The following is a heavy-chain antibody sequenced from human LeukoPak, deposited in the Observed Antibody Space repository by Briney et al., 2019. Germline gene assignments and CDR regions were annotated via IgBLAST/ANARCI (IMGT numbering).Heavy chain of an antibody. J-gene: IGHJ1*01. CDR2: ISAYNGNT. Sequence: SVKVSCKASGYTFTSYGISWVRQAPGQGLEWMGWISAYNGNTNYAQKLQGRVAMTTDTSTSTAYMELRSLRSDDTAVYYCARRYYDTGYFQHWGQGTLVTVSS. CDR1: GYTFTSYG. D-gene: IGHD3-22*01. V-gene: IGHV1-18*01. CDR3: ARRYYDTGYFQH.